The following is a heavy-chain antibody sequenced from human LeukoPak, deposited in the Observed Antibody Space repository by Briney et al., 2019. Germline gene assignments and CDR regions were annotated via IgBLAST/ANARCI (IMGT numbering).Heavy chain of an antibody. V-gene: IGHV3-33*01. D-gene: IGHD1-1*01. Sequence: GGSLRLSCAASGFTFSSYGMHWVRQAPGKGLEWVAVIWYDGSNKYYADSVKGRFTISRDNSKNTLYLQMNSLRAEDTAVYYCAREQLERVYYYYYGMDVWGQGTLVTVSS. J-gene: IGHJ6*02. CDR1: GFTFSSYG. CDR2: IWYDGSNK. CDR3: AREQLERVYYYYYGMDV.